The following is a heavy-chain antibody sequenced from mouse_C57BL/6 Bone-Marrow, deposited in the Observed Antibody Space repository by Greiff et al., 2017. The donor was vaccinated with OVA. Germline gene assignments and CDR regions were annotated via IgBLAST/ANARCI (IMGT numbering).Heavy chain of an antibody. CDR2: IYPRSGNT. J-gene: IGHJ1*03. CDR3: ARSLLYYYGSSYWYFDV. D-gene: IGHD1-1*01. V-gene: IGHV1-81*01. CDR1: GYTFTSYG. Sequence: VQRVESGAELARPGASVKLSCKASGYTFTSYGISWVKQRTGQGLEWIGEIYPRSGNTYYNEKFKGKATLTADKSSSTAYMELRSLTSEDSAVYFCARSLLYYYGSSYWYFDVWGTGTTVTVSS.